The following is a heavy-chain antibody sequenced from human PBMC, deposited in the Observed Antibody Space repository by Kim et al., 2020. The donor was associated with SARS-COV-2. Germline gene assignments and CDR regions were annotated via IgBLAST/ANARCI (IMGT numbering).Heavy chain of an antibody. D-gene: IGHD6-6*01. Sequence: GGSLRLSCAASGFTFSDYYMSWIRQAPGKGLEWVSYISSSSSYTNYADSVKGRFTISRDNAKNSLYLQMNSLRAEDTAVYYCARGGGDSSSITNFDYWGQGTLVTVSS. V-gene: IGHV3-11*05. CDR1: GFTFSDYY. CDR3: ARGGGDSSSITNFDY. J-gene: IGHJ4*02. CDR2: ISSSSSYT.